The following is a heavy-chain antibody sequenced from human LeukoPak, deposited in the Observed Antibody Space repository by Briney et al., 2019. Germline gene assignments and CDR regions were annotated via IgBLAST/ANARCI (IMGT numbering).Heavy chain of an antibody. CDR1: GFTFDDYA. Sequence: GGSLRLSCAASGFTFDDYAMHWVRQAPGKGLEWVSGISWDSGSIGYADSVKGRFTISRDNAKNSLYLQMNSLRAEDMALYYCAKSPLMDHDSSGYYVPYFDYWGQGTLVTVSS. CDR2: ISWDSGSI. CDR3: AKSPLMDHDSSGYYVPYFDY. J-gene: IGHJ4*02. D-gene: IGHD3-22*01. V-gene: IGHV3-9*03.